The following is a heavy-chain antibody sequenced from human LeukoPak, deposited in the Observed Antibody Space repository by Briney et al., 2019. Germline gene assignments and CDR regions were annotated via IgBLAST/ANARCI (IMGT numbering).Heavy chain of an antibody. V-gene: IGHV4-59*01. D-gene: IGHD2-21*02. CDR1: GGSISNYY. J-gene: IGHJ5*02. CDR3: ARVCGGDCYPLGFDP. CDR2: IYYSGST. Sequence: SGTLSLTCTVSGGSISNYYWSWVRQPPGKGLEWIGYIYYSGSTNYNPSLKSRVTISVEKTKKKCSLKLRPVTAPDPAVYYCARVCGGDCYPLGFDPWGQGTLVTVSS.